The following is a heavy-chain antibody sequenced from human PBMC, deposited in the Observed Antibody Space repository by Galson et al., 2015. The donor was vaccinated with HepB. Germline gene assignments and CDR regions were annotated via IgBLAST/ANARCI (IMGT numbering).Heavy chain of an antibody. J-gene: IGHJ6*03. CDR1: GGTFSSYA. CDR3: ARRVSRGYYKWEDDYYYMDV. CDR2: IIPIFGTA. Sequence: SVKVSCKASGGTFSSYAISWVRQAPGQGLEWMGGIIPIFGTANYAQKFQGRVTITADESTSTAYMELSSLRSEDTAVYYCARRVSRGYYKWEDDYYYMDVWGKGTTVTVSS. V-gene: IGHV1-69*13. D-gene: IGHD3-22*01.